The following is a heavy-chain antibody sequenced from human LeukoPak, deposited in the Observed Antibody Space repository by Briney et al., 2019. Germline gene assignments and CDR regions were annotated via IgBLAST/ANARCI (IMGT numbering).Heavy chain of an antibody. J-gene: IGHJ6*04. CDR2: ISISGSTI. CDR1: GFTFSHSA. CDR3: AELGITMIGGV. V-gene: IGHV3-11*04. Sequence: GGSLRLSCAASGFTFSHSAMSWVRQAPGKGLEWVSYISISGSTIYYSDSVKGRFTISRDNAKNSLYLQMNSLRAEDTAVYYCAELGITMIGGVWGKGTTVTISS. D-gene: IGHD3-10*02.